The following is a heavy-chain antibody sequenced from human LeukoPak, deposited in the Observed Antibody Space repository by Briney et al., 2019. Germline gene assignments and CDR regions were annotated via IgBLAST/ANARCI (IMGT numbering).Heavy chain of an antibody. V-gene: IGHV3-72*01. Sequence: GGSLRLSCAASGFTFSDHYMDWVRQAPGKGLEWVGRTRNKANSYTTEYAASVKGSFTISRDDSKNSLYLQMNSLKTEDTAVYYCARSLARTTVAYDDAFDIWGQGTMVTVSS. CDR2: TRNKANSYTT. J-gene: IGHJ3*02. D-gene: IGHD4-23*01. CDR3: ARSLARTTVAYDDAFDI. CDR1: GFTFSDHY.